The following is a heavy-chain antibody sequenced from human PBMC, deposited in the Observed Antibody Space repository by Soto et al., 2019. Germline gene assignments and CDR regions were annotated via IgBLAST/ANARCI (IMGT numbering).Heavy chain of an antibody. D-gene: IGHD3-9*01. J-gene: IGHJ3*02. CDR3: ARPYYDILTGYADAFDI. V-gene: IGHV4-39*01. Sequence: QLQLQESGPGLVKPSETLSLTCTVSGGSISSSSYYWGWIRQPPGKGLEWIGSIYYSGSTYYNPSLRSRAAISVDTANNQFSLQLSSVTAAVTAVYYCARPYYDILTGYADAFDIWGQGTMVTFSS. CDR2: IYYSGST. CDR1: GGSISSSSYY.